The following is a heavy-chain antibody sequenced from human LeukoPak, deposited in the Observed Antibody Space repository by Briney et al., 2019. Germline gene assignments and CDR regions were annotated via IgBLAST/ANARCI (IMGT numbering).Heavy chain of an antibody. Sequence: SETLYLTCAVSGYSISSGYYWGWIRQPPGKGLEWIGSIYYSGSTYYNPSLKSRVTISVDTSKNQFSLKLSSVTAADTAVYYCARHYLAGYSSSFYFDYWGQGTLVTVSS. V-gene: IGHV4-38-2*01. J-gene: IGHJ4*02. CDR3: ARHYLAGYSSSFYFDY. CDR2: IYYSGST. CDR1: GYSISSGYY. D-gene: IGHD6-13*01.